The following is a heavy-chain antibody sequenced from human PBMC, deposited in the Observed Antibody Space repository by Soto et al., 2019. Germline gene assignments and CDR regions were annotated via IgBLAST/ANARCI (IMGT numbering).Heavy chain of an antibody. CDR3: ASSRQFGDAFDI. CDR1: GFTFSSYS. Sequence: GGSLRLSCAASGFTFSSYSMNWVRQAPGKGLEWVSSISSSSSYIYYADSVKGRFTISRDNAKNSLYLQMNSLRAEDTAVYYCASSRQFGDAFDIWGQGTMVTVSS. CDR2: ISSSSSYI. D-gene: IGHD3-16*01. V-gene: IGHV3-21*01. J-gene: IGHJ3*02.